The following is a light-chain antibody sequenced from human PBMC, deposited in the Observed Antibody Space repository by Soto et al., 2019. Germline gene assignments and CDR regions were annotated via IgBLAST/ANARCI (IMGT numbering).Light chain of an antibody. J-gene: IGKJ4*01. Sequence: EIVLTQSPGTLSWSPGDRATLSCRASQSVGRDYLAWYQQKPGQAPRLLIYHASSRATGIPDRFSGSGSGTDFTLTISRLEPEDFAEFYCQQYASSPLTFGGGTKVEIK. CDR1: QSVGRDY. CDR2: HAS. V-gene: IGKV3-20*01. CDR3: QQYASSPLT.